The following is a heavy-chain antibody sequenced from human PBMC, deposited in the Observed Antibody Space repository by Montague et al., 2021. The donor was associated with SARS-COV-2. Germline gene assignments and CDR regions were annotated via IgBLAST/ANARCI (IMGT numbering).Heavy chain of an antibody. D-gene: IGHD1-26*01. CDR3: ARVGSGSYYGYFDY. CDR2: IWYDGSNK. CDR1: GFIFSNYG. Sequence: SLRLSCAASGFIFSNYGMNWVRQAPGKGLEWVAVIWYDGSNKYYADSVKGRFTISRDNSKKMLYLQMNSLRAEDTAVYYCARVGSGSYYGYFDYWGQGTLVTVSS. V-gene: IGHV3-33*01. J-gene: IGHJ4*02.